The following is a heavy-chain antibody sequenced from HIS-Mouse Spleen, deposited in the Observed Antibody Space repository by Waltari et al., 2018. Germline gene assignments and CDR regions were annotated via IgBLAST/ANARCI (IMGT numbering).Heavy chain of an antibody. Sequence: QVQLQQWGAGLLKPSETLSLTCAVSGGSFSGYYWSWIRQPPGKGLKRSGEINQSGSTNYNPSLKSRVTISVDTSKNQFSLKLSSVTAADTAVYYCARVRTGDPSYWYFDLWGRGTLVTVSS. CDR2: INQSGST. CDR3: ARVRTGDPSYWYFDL. J-gene: IGHJ2*01. CDR1: GGSFSGYY. V-gene: IGHV4-34*01. D-gene: IGHD7-27*01.